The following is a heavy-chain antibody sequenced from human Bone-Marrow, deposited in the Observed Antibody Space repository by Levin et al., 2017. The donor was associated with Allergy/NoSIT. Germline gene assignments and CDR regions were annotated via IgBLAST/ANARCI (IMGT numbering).Heavy chain of an antibody. Sequence: GESLKISCTASGFTFSSYAMSWVRQAPGKGLEWVSTISGGGASTYYADSVKGRFTISRDNSKSTLYLQMNSLRAEDTAIYYCARDRGTSWQNWFDPWGQGTLVT. J-gene: IGHJ5*02. CDR3: ARDRGTSWQNWFDP. CDR2: ISGGGAST. D-gene: IGHD6-13*01. CDR1: GFTFSSYA. V-gene: IGHV3-23*01.